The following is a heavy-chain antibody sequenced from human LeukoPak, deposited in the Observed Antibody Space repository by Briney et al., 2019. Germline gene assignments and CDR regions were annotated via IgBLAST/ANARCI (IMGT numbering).Heavy chain of an antibody. J-gene: IGHJ4*02. CDR3: ARGLGYYDSSGLNTFDY. CDR2: INHSGST. D-gene: IGHD3-22*01. V-gene: IGHV4-34*01. CDR1: GGSFSGYY. Sequence: SETLSLTCAVYGGSFSGYYGSWIRQPPGKGLEWIGEINHSGSTNYNPSLKSRVTISVDTSKNQFSLKLSSVTAADTAVYYCARGLGYYDSSGLNTFDYWGQGTLVTVSS.